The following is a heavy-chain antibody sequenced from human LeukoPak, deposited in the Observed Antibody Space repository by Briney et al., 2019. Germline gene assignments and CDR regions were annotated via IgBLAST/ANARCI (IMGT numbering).Heavy chain of an antibody. CDR3: ARDPHYVRGVITLGFDP. J-gene: IGHJ5*02. D-gene: IGHD3-10*01. Sequence: ASVKVSCKAFGYTFTNNWMHWVRQAPGQGPEWMGLISPTGGSTAYAQKFQGRVTLTRDMSTSTDYLELSSLRSEDTAVYYCARDPHYVRGVITLGFDPWGQGTPVTVSS. CDR1: GYTFTNNW. CDR2: ISPTGGST. V-gene: IGHV1-46*01.